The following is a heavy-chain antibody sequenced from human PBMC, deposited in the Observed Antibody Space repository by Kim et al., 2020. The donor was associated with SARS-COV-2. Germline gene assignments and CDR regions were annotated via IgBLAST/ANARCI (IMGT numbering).Heavy chain of an antibody. CDR1: GYTFTSYA. CDR2: INAGNGNT. V-gene: IGHV1-3*01. Sequence: ASVKVSCKASGYTFTSYAMHWVRQAPGQRLEWMGWINAGNGNTKYSQKFQGRVTITRDTSASTAYMELSSLRSEDTAVYYCARGGSSSWYGYFQHWGQGTLVTVSS. J-gene: IGHJ1*01. D-gene: IGHD6-13*01. CDR3: ARGGSSSWYGYFQH.